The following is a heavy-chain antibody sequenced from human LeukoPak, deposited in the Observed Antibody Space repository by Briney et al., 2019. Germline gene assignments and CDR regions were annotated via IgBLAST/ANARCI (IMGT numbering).Heavy chain of an antibody. CDR3: AKYRGPYYDSSGSYCWYYFDS. Sequence: GGSLRLSCAASGFTFSSYAMSWVRQAPGQGVGWVSGMSGSGGSTYYADSVTGRFTISRDKSKNTLYLQLSSLRADATAASYCAKYRGPYYDSSGSYCWYYFDSWGQGTLVTVST. CDR2: MSGSGGST. D-gene: IGHD3-22*01. CDR1: GFTFSSYA. V-gene: IGHV3-23*01. J-gene: IGHJ4*02.